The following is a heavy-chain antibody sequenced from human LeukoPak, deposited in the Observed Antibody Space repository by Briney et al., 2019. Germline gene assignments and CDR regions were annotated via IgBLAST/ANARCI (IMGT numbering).Heavy chain of an antibody. D-gene: IGHD2-15*01. Sequence: RTGGSLRLSCTASGFTFSSYTMTWVRQAPGKGLDWVAVISYHGSDQYYADSVKGRFTLSRDNSKNTLYLQINSLRTEDTAVYYCARGGKCSDGKCYLIDYWGQGTLVTVSS. J-gene: IGHJ4*02. V-gene: IGHV3-30*04. CDR2: ISYHGSDQ. CDR1: GFTFSSYT. CDR3: ARGGKCSDGKCYLIDY.